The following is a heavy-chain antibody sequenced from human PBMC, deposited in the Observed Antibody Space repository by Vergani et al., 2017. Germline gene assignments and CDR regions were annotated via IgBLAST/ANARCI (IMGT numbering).Heavy chain of an antibody. CDR2: IYYSGST. Sequence: QVQLQESGPGLVKPSETLSLTCTVSGGSISSYYWSWIRQPPGKGLVWIGYIYYSGSTNYNPSLKSRVTILVDTSKNQFSLKLSSVTAADTAVYYCARDAGGYSYGQFDYWGQGTLVTVSS. D-gene: IGHD5-18*01. V-gene: IGHV4-59*01. J-gene: IGHJ4*02. CDR3: ARDAGGYSYGQFDY. CDR1: GGSISSYY.